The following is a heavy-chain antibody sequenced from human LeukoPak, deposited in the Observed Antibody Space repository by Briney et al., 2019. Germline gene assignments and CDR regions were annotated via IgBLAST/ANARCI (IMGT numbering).Heavy chain of an antibody. CDR1: GYNFTNHW. V-gene: IGHV5-51*01. CDR3: ARHSRCSGDCYSAFDI. Sequence: GESLKIPCKGSGYNFTNHWIAWVRQMPGKGLEWMGIVYPGDSDDRYSPSFEGQVTISADKSITTAYLQWSSLKASDTATYYCARHSRCSGDCYSAFDIWGQGTMVTVSS. CDR2: VYPGDSDD. J-gene: IGHJ3*02. D-gene: IGHD2-21*02.